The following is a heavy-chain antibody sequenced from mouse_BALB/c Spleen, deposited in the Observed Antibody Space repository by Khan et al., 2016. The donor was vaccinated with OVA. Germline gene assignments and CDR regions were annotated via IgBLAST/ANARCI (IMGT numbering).Heavy chain of an antibody. D-gene: IGHD1-3*01. J-gene: IGHJ2*01. Sequence: VQLQESGPGLVAPSQSLSITCTVSGFSLTSYGVHWGRQPPGKGLVWLGVILAGGSTNYNSALLSRLSISKDNSKSQVFLKMNSLQTDDTAMYDCARFEDIWGQGTTLTVSS. CDR3: ARFEDI. CDR1: GFSLTSYG. V-gene: IGHV2-9*02. CDR2: ILAGGST.